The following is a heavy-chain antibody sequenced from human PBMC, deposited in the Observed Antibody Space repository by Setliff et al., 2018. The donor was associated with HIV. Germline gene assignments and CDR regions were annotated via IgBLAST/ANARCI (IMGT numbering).Heavy chain of an antibody. CDR3: AIFKYYNFWSGPGNYFDY. J-gene: IGHJ4*02. CDR1: GGSFSGYY. V-gene: IGHV4-34*01. D-gene: IGHD3-3*01. Sequence: KTSETLSLTCAVYGGSFSGYYWSGVRQPQGKGLEWEGEIKHSGSNNYSPYLKSRVTISVDSSKNQFSLKLTSVTAADTAVYYCAIFKYYNFWSGPGNYFDYWGQGTLVTVSS. CDR2: IKHSGSN.